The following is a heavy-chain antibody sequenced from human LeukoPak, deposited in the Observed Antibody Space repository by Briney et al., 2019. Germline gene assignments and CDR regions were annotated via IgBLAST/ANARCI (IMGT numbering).Heavy chain of an antibody. CDR2: IGTAGDT. D-gene: IGHD1-1*01. CDR3: ARVAKERVGGVYYFDY. V-gene: IGHV3-13*01. Sequence: GGSLRLSCAASGVTFSDYDMHWVRQVTGKGLEWVSAIGTAGDTYYTGSVKGRFTISRENAKNSLYLQMNSLRAGDTAVYYCARVAKERVGGVYYFDYWGQGTLVTVSS. J-gene: IGHJ4*02. CDR1: GVTFSDYD.